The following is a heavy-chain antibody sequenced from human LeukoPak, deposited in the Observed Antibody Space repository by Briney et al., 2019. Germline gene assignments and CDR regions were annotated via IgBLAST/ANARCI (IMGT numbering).Heavy chain of an antibody. D-gene: IGHD6-13*01. CDR2: ISAYNGNT. CDR1: GYTFTCYG. V-gene: IGHV1-18*01. CDR3: ARAPAGYSSSWYIY. J-gene: IGHJ4*02. Sequence: GASVKVSCKASGYTFTCYGIGWVRQAPSQGLEWMGLISAYNGNTNYAQKLQGRVTMTTDTSTSTAYMELRSLRSDDTAVYYCARAPAGYSSSWYIYWGQGTLVTVSS.